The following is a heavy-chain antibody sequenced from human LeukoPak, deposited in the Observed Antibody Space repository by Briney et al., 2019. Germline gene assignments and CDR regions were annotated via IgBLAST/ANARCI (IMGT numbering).Heavy chain of an antibody. CDR1: GYSISSGYY. Sequence: SQTLSLTCTVSGYSISSGYYWGWIRQPPGKGLEWIGSIYHSGSTYYNPSLKSRVTISVDTSKNQFSLKLSSVTAADTAVYYCARDRLRYFDWFPSGAFDIWGQGTMVTVSS. CDR3: ARDRLRYFDWFPSGAFDI. D-gene: IGHD3-9*01. J-gene: IGHJ3*02. CDR2: IYHSGST. V-gene: IGHV4-38-2*02.